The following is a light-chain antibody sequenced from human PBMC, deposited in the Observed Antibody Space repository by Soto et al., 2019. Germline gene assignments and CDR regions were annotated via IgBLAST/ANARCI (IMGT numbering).Light chain of an antibody. CDR3: AAWDDSLNVRYV. J-gene: IGLJ1*01. Sequence: QSVLTQPPSASGTPGQRVTISCSGSSSNIGSNSVNWYKELPGTAPKLLIYSNNQRPSGVPDRLSGSKSGTSASLAISGLQSEDEADYYCAAWDDSLNVRYVFGTGTKVTVL. CDR1: SSNIGSNS. CDR2: SNN. V-gene: IGLV1-44*01.